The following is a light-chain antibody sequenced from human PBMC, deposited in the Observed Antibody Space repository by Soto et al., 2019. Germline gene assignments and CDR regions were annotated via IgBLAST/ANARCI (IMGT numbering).Light chain of an antibody. J-gene: IGLJ1*01. Sequence: QSVLTQPPSASGSPGQSVTISCTGTSSDVGGYNYVSWYQQHPGKAPKLTIYEVSKRPSGVPDRFSGSKSGNTASLTVSGLQAEDEADYYCSSYAGSKIHVFGTGTKVTVL. V-gene: IGLV2-8*01. CDR2: EVS. CDR3: SSYAGSKIHV. CDR1: SSDVGGYNY.